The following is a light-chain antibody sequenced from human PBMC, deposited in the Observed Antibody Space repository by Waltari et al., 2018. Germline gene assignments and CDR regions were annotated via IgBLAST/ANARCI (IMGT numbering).Light chain of an antibody. CDR1: SSDVGVYNC. J-gene: IGLJ3*02. CDR2: DVS. V-gene: IGLV2-14*01. CDR3: CSFTSRSTWV. Sequence: QSALTQPASVSGSPGQSITISCTGTSSDVGVYNCVSWYQQHPGKVPKLLIFDVSNRPSGVSNRFSGSKSGNTASLTISGLQAEDESDYYCCSFTSRSTWVFGGGTKLTVL.